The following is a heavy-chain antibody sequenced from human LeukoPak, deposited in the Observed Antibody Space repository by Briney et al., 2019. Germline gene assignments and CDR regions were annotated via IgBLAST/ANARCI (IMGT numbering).Heavy chain of an antibody. J-gene: IGHJ4*02. CDR3: ASRPFETTVVPWDFY. Sequence: GESLKISCKGSGYNFNTYWVARVRQLPGKGLEWMGIIRPMNSDVRYSPSFQGQVTISADRSINTAYLQWSSLTASDTAMYYCASRPFETTVVPWDFYWGQGTLVTVSS. CDR2: IRPMNSDV. D-gene: IGHD4-23*01. V-gene: IGHV5-51*01. CDR1: GYNFNTYW.